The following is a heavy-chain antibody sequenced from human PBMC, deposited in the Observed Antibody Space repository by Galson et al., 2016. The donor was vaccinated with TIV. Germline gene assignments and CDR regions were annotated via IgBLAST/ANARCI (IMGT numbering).Heavy chain of an antibody. CDR3: ASDRNTAFDTYHYYYGMDV. CDR1: GGTFSSYV. V-gene: IGHV1-69*13. Sequence: SVKVSCKASGGTFSSYVFNWVRLAPGQGLEWMAGIIPLFRTTNYAQKFQGRVTITADESTNTAYMELNSLRSGDTAVYYCASDRNTAFDTYHYYYGMDVWGQGTTVTVSS. CDR2: IIPLFRTT. D-gene: IGHD5-18*01. J-gene: IGHJ6*02.